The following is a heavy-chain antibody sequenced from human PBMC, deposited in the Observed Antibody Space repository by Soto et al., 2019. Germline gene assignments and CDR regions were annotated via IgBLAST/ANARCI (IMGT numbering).Heavy chain of an antibody. CDR3: ARDVAAGNRGWFDP. D-gene: IGHD6-13*01. Sequence: SETLSLTCTVSGGSISSYYWSWIRQPPGKGLEWIGYIYYSGSTNYNPSLKSRVTISVDTSKNQFSLKLSSVTAADTAVYYCARDVAAGNRGWFDPWGQGTLVTVSS. V-gene: IGHV4-59*01. CDR1: GGSISSYY. CDR2: IYYSGST. J-gene: IGHJ5*02.